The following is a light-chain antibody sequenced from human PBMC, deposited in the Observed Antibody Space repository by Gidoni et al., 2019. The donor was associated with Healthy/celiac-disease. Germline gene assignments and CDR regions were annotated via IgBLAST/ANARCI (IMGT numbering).Light chain of an antibody. V-gene: IGKV1-39*01. CDR1: QSISSY. CDR2: AAS. CDR3: QQSYSTLAT. J-gene: IGKJ1*01. Sequence: DIQMTQSPSSLSASVGDRVTITCRASQSISSYLNWYQQKQGKAPKLLIYAASSLQSGVPSRFSGSGSGTYFTLTISSLQPEDFATYYCQQSYSTLATFGQGTKVEIK.